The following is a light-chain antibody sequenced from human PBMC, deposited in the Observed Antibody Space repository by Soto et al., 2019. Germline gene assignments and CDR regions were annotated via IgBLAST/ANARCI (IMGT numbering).Light chain of an antibody. J-gene: IGKJ4*01. CDR1: QSISNY. CDR3: EQRSGCLT. CDR2: DAS. V-gene: IGKV3-11*01. Sequence: ETVLTQSPATLCLSTGERATLSCRASQSISNYLAWYQQKPGQAPRLLIYDASNRATGIQARFSGSGSGTDFTFSSSSLEYEDFEDYYFEQRSGCLTFGEGTKVEIK.